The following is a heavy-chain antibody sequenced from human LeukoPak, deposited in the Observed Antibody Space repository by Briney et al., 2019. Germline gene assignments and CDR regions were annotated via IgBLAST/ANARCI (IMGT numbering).Heavy chain of an antibody. J-gene: IGHJ4*02. CDR1: GYTFTSNY. Sequence: GASVKVSCKSFGYTFTSNYMHWVRQAPGQGLEWMGWINPDSGGTNYAQKFQGRVTMTRDTSIRTACMELSRLRSDDTAVYYCARVLFYSSGNKSNRVDYWGQGTLVTVSS. CDR3: ARVLFYSSGNKSNRVDY. V-gene: IGHV1-2*02. CDR2: INPDSGGT. D-gene: IGHD6-19*01.